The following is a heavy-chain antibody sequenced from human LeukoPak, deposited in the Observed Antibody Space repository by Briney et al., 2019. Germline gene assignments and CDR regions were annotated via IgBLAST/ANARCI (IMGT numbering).Heavy chain of an antibody. CDR3: ARDRAAADLDY. J-gene: IGHJ4*02. CDR2: IWYDGSNK. CDR1: GFSFSGYG. Sequence: PGRSLRLSCAASGFSFSGYGLHWVRQAPGKGLEWVAVIWYDGSNKFYADSVKGRFTISRDNSKNTLYLQMNSLRAEDTAVYYCARDRAAADLDYWGQGTLVTVSS. V-gene: IGHV3-33*01. D-gene: IGHD6-13*01.